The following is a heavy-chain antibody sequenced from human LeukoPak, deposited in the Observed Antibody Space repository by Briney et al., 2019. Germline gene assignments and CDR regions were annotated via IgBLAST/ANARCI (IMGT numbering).Heavy chain of an antibody. V-gene: IGHV3-30*18. CDR3: AKGAGGGYDDYFDY. J-gene: IGHJ4*02. Sequence: GRSLRLSCAASGFTFSSYGMHWVRQAPGKGLEWVAVISYDGSNKYYADSVKGRFTISRDNSKNTLYLQMNSLRAEDTAVYYRAKGAGGGYDDYFDYWGQGTLVTVSS. CDR1: GFTFSSYG. D-gene: IGHD5-12*01. CDR2: ISYDGSNK.